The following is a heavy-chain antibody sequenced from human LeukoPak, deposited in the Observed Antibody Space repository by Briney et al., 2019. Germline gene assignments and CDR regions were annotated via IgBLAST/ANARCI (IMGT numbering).Heavy chain of an antibody. V-gene: IGHV3-64*02. CDR3: ARIWPWLALDY. D-gene: IGHD6-19*01. CDR1: GFTFSTYA. CDR2: ITGNGGST. Sequence: GGSLRLSCAASGFTFSTYAMHWVRQAPGKGLEYVSAITGNGGSTYYADSVKGRFTISRDNSKNTLYLQMGSLRTEDMAVYYCARIWPWLALDYWRQGTLVTVSS. J-gene: IGHJ4*02.